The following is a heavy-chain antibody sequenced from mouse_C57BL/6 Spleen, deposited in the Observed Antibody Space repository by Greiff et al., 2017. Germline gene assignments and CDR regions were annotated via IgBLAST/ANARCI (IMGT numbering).Heavy chain of an antibody. Sequence: QVQLKQSGAELVRPGASVTLSCKASGYTFTSYNMHWVKQTPRPGLEWIGAIYPGNGATSYNQKIKGKATLTVDKSSSTAYMQLSRLTSEDSAVYVCARSTAVVARYFDYWGQGTTLTVSS. V-gene: IGHV1-12*01. D-gene: IGHD1-1*01. CDR2: IYPGNGAT. CDR3: ARSTAVVARYFDY. CDR1: GYTFTSYN. J-gene: IGHJ2*01.